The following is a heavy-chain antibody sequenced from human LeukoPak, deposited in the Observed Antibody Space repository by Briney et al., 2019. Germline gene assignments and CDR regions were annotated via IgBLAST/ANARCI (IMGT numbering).Heavy chain of an antibody. J-gene: IGHJ1*01. CDR2: ISYDGSNK. CDR3: AKDGRPV. V-gene: IGHV3-30*04. Sequence: PGGSLRLSCAASGFTFSTYAMHWVRQAPGKGLEWVAVISYDGSNKYYADSVKGRFTSSRDNSKNTLYLQMNSLRAEDTAIYYCAKDGRPVWGQGTLVTVSS. CDR1: GFTFSTYA.